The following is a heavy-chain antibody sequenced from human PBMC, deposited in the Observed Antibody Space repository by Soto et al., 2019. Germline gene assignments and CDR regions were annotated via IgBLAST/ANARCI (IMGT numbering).Heavy chain of an antibody. CDR1: GGTFSSYA. V-gene: IGHV1-69*12. Sequence: QVQLVQSGAEVKKPGSSVKVSCKASGGTFSSYAISWVRQAPGQGLEWMGGIIPIFGTANYAQKFQGRVTITADESTSKAYMELSSLRSEDTAVYYCARLRICSGGSCYSMGSKWFDPWGQGTLVTVSS. D-gene: IGHD2-15*01. J-gene: IGHJ5*02. CDR2: IIPIFGTA. CDR3: ARLRICSGGSCYSMGSKWFDP.